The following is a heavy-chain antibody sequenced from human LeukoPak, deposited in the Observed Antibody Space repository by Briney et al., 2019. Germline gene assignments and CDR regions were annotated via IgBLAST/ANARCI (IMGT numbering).Heavy chain of an antibody. V-gene: IGHV4-59*08. CDR3: ARHWETSSWYVDY. CDR2: IYYSGST. D-gene: IGHD6-13*01. J-gene: IGHJ4*02. CDR1: GGSISSYY. Sequence: SETLSLTCTVSGGSISSYYWSWIRQPPGKGLEWMGYIYYSGSTKYNPSLKSRVTMSVDTSQNQLSLKLRSVTAADTAVYYCARHWETSSWYVDYWGQGTLVTVSS.